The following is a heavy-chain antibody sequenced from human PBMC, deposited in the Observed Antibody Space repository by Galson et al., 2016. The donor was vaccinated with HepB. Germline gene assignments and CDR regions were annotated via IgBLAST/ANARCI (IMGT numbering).Heavy chain of an antibody. D-gene: IGHD6-13*01. CDR2: IYYSRTT. CDR3: ARGRGSKYGMDV. CDR1: GGSISSGDYY. J-gene: IGHJ6*02. V-gene: IGHV4-31*03. Sequence: TLSPTCTVSGGSISSGDYYWSWIRQHPRKGLEWIGNIYYSRTTYYNPSLKSRVTISVDTSKSQFSLKLSSVTAADTAVYYCARGRGSKYGMDVWGQGTTVSVSS.